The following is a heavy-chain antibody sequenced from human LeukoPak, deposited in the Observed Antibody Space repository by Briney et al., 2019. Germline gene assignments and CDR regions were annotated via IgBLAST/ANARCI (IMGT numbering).Heavy chain of an antibody. CDR1: GFTFSDYW. V-gene: IGHV3-7*03. J-gene: IGHJ4*02. D-gene: IGHD6-13*01. Sequence: GGSLRLSCAASGFTFSDYWMTWVRQTPGKGLECVANINQYGGEISYVDSVKGRFTISRDNAKNSLSLQMSSLRVEDTAVYYCVKGPLITAAGTHWGQGTLVTVSS. CDR3: VKGPLITAAGTH. CDR2: INQYGGEI.